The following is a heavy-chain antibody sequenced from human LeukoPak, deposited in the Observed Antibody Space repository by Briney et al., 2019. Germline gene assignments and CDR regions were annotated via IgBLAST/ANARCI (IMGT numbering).Heavy chain of an antibody. J-gene: IGHJ5*02. CDR3: ARQVQWRSLITMVRGVIGWFDP. D-gene: IGHD3-10*01. CDR1: GGSISSYY. CDR2: IYTSGST. Sequence: SETLSLTCTVSGGSISSYYWSWIRQPAGKGLEWLGRIYTSGSTNYNPSLKSGVTMSVDTSKNQCSLKLGSVTAAHTAVYYCARQVQWRSLITMVRGVIGWFDPWGQGTLVTVPS. V-gene: IGHV4-4*07.